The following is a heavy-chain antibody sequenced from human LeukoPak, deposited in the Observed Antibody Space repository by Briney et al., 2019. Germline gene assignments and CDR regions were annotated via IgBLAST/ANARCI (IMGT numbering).Heavy chain of an antibody. Sequence: GGSLRLSCAASGFTFSSYSMNWVRQAPGKGLEWVSSISSSSSYIYYADSVKGRFTISRDNAKNSLYLQMNSLRAEDTAVYYCARDKGHYDFWSGTLMFLYWGQGTLVTVSS. V-gene: IGHV3-21*01. CDR2: ISSSSSYI. J-gene: IGHJ4*02. D-gene: IGHD3-3*01. CDR1: GFTFSSYS. CDR3: ARDKGHYDFWSGTLMFLY.